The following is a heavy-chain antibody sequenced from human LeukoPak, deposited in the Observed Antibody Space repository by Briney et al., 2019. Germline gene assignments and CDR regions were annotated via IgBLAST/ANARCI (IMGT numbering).Heavy chain of an antibody. V-gene: IGHV4-30-4*01. J-gene: IGHJ2*01. CDR2: IYYSGTT. CDR1: GGSISSGGYY. Sequence: ASETLSLTCTVSGGSISSGGYYWSWIRQPPGKGLEWIGYIYYSGTTYYNPSLKSRVTISVDTSKNQFSLKLTSVTAADTAVYYCARHPTITMIDFWGRGTLVTVSS. D-gene: IGHD3-22*01. CDR3: ARHPTITMIDF.